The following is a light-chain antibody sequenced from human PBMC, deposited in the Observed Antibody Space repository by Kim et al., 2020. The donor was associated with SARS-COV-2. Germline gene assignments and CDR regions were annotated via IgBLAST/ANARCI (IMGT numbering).Light chain of an antibody. CDR2: LNCDGSH. V-gene: IGLV4-69*01. CDR1: SRNSSYA. Sequence: VKLICMLRSRNSSYAIAWHQQQPQMGPRYFMNLNCDGSHIKGDAIADRFPCSSSGTERYLTISSLQSEDEDDYCCKTWDTGIHWVFGGGTQLTVL. J-gene: IGLJ3*02. CDR3: KTWDTGIHWV.